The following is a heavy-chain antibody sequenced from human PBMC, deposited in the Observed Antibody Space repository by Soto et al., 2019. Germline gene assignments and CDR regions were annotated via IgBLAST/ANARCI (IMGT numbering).Heavy chain of an antibody. CDR2: IKQDGSEK. CDR1: GFTFSSYS. CDR3: ARAVVLAATEFDY. J-gene: IGHJ4*02. Sequence: SCAASGFTFSSYSMNWVRQAPGKGLEWVANIKQDGSEKYYVDSVKGRFTISRDNAKNSLYLQMNSLRAEDTAVYYCARAVVLAATEFDYWGEGTLVTISS. D-gene: IGHD2-15*01. V-gene: IGHV3-7*01.